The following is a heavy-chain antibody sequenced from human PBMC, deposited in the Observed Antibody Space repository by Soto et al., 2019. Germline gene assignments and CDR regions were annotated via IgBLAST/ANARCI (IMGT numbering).Heavy chain of an antibody. CDR2: MNPNSGNT. Sequence: ASVKVSCKASGYTFTSYDINWVRQATGQGLEWMGWMNPNSGNTGYAQKFQGRVTMTRNTSISTAYMELSSLRSEDTAVYYCARVQQWLGYSYYGMDVWGQGTTVTVSS. J-gene: IGHJ6*02. V-gene: IGHV1-8*01. D-gene: IGHD6-19*01. CDR3: ARVQQWLGYSYYGMDV. CDR1: GYTFTSYD.